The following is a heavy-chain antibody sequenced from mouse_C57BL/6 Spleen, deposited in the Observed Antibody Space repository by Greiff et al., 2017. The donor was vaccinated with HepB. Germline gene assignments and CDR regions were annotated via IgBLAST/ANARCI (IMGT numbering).Heavy chain of an antibody. CDR3: ARENYYGSSYGGFAY. D-gene: IGHD1-1*01. V-gene: IGHV1-52*01. CDR2: IDPSDSET. CDR1: GYTFTSYW. J-gene: IGHJ3*01. Sequence: VQLQQPGAELVRPGSSVKLSCKASGYTFTSYWMHWVKQRPIQGLEWIGNIDPSDSETHYNQKFKDKATLTVDKSSSTAYMQLSSLTAEDSAVYYCARENYYGSSYGGFAYWGQGTLVTVSA.